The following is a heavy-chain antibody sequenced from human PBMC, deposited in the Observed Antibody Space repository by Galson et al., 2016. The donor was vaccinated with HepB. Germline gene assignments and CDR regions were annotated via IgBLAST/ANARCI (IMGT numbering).Heavy chain of an antibody. V-gene: IGHV3-23*01. J-gene: IGHJ4*02. D-gene: IGHD2-2*01. CDR2: ITGIGDGT. CDR3: AKRLCISTNCYFDY. Sequence: SLRLSCAASGFTIRDYAMSWFRQAPGKGLEWVSAITGIGDGTYYGDSVQGRFTISRDNSDNPLYLQMNSLRTEDTAVYYCAKRLCISTNCYFDYWGQGTPVTVSS. CDR1: GFTIRDYA.